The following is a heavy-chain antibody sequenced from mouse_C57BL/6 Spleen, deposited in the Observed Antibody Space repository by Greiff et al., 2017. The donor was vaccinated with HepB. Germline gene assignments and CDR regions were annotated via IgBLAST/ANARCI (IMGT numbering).Heavy chain of an antibody. J-gene: IGHJ2*01. Sequence: DVMLVESGGGLVKPGGSLKLSCAASGFTFSDYGMHWVRQAPEKGLEWVAYISSGSSTIYYADTVKGRFTISRDNAKNTLFLQMTSLRSEDTAMYYCAREYYYGSRDFDYWGQGTTLTVSS. V-gene: IGHV5-17*01. D-gene: IGHD1-1*01. CDR3: AREYYYGSRDFDY. CDR2: ISSGSSTI. CDR1: GFTFSDYG.